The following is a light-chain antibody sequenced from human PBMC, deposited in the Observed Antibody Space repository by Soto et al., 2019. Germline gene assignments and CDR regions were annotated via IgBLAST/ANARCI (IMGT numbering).Light chain of an antibody. CDR2: AAS. Sequence: DIPLTQSPSFLSASVGARVTITCRASQGISSYLAWYQQKPGKAPNLLIYAASTLQSGVPSRFSGSGSGTEFTLTLSSMQPEDFATYYCQQLNSYPSFGQGTKVEIK. CDR1: QGISSY. CDR3: QQLNSYPS. V-gene: IGKV1-9*01. J-gene: IGKJ1*01.